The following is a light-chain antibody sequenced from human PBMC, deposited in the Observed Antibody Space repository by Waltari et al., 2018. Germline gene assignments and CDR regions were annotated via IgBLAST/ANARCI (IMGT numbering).Light chain of an antibody. CDR2: EDN. CDR1: SGNIASTY. V-gene: IGLV6-57*03. Sequence: NFILTQPHSVSESPGKTVPISCPRSSGNIASTYVQAYLQPPGSAPTPLNYEDNHRPSGVPGRFSGSIDSSSNSASLTISGLKTEDEADYYCQSYDSSNQVFGSGTKVAVL. CDR3: QSYDSSNQV. J-gene: IGLJ6*01.